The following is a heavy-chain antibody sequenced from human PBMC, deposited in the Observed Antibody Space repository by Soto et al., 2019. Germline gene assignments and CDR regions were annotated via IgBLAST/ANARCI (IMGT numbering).Heavy chain of an antibody. J-gene: IGHJ4*02. CDR2: IWYDGSNK. Sequence: QVQLVESGGGVVQPGRSLRLSCAASGFTFSSYGMHWVRQAPGKGLEWVAVIWYDGSNKYYADSVKGRFTISRDNSKNTQYLQMNSLRAEDTAVYYCARDVGGGPTAADYWGQGTLVTVSS. D-gene: IGHD3-16*01. V-gene: IGHV3-33*01. CDR1: GFTFSSYG. CDR3: ARDVGGGPTAADY.